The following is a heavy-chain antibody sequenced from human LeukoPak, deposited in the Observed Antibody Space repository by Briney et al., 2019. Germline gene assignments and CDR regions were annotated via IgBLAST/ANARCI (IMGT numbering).Heavy chain of an antibody. D-gene: IGHD3-22*01. CDR1: GYSFTSYW. CDR3: ATQTSLYDSSGYYYWEDAFDI. CDR2: IYPGDSDT. V-gene: IGHV5-51*01. Sequence: ESLKISCKGSGYSFTSYWIGWVRQMPGKGLEWMGIIYPGDSDTRYSPSFQGQVTISADKSISTAYLQWSSLKASDTAMYYCATQTSLYDSSGYYYWEDAFDIWGQGTMVTVSS. J-gene: IGHJ3*02.